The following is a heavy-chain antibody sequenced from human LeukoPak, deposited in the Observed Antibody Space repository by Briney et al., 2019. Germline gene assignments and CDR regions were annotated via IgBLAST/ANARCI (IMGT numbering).Heavy chain of an antibody. D-gene: IGHD3-3*01. Sequence: GGSLRLSCAASGFTFSSYWMSWVRQAPGKGLEWVANIKQDGSEKYYVDSVKGRFTISRDNAKNSLYLQMNSLRAEDTAVYYCARVSFTIFGVVISSLGYFYYGMDVWGQGTTVTVSS. CDR3: ARVSFTIFGVVISSLGYFYYGMDV. CDR2: IKQDGSEK. CDR1: GFTFSSYW. V-gene: IGHV3-7*01. J-gene: IGHJ6*02.